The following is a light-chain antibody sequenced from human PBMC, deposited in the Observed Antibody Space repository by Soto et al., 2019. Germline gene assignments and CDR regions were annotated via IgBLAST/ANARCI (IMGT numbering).Light chain of an antibody. CDR3: QQSYSTPPDT. CDR2: AAS. CDR1: QSISSY. V-gene: IGKV1-39*01. Sequence: DIQMTQSPSSLSASVGDRVTITCRASQSISSYLNWYQQKPGKAPKLLIDAASSLQSGVPSRFTVSVYGTDFTLTIRSLQPEDFATYYCQQSYSTPPDTFGQGTKLEIK. J-gene: IGKJ2*01.